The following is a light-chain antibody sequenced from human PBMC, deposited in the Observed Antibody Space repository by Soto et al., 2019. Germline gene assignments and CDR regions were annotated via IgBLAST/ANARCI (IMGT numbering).Light chain of an antibody. Sequence: DIQMTQSPSSVSASVGDRVTITCRASQDISTWLAWYQQKPGKAPNLLIYIASSLQSGVPSRFSDSGSGTKFTLTISSLQPEDSATYYCQQADSFPFTFGPGTTVEI. V-gene: IGKV1-12*01. J-gene: IGKJ3*01. CDR2: IAS. CDR3: QQADSFPFT. CDR1: QDISTW.